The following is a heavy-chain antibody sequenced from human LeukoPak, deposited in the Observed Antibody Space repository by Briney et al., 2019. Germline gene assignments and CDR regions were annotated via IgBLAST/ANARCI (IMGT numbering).Heavy chain of an antibody. CDR2: IYYSGST. V-gene: IGHV4-59*01. CDR1: GGSISNYY. CDR3: ARIDYYGSGSYPY. J-gene: IGHJ4*02. Sequence: SETLSLTCTVSGGSISNYYWSWIRQPPGKGLEWIGYIYYSGSTKYNPSLKSRVTISVDTSKNQFSLRLSSVTAADTAVYYCARIDYYGSGSYPYWGQGTLVTVSS. D-gene: IGHD3-10*01.